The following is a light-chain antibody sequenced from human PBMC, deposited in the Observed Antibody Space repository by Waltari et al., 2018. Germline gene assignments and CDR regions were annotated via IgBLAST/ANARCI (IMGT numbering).Light chain of an antibody. CDR3: AAWDDSLSGRV. Sequence: QSVLTQPPSASRTPGQRVTISCSGSSSNIGSNYLYWSQQRPGAAPKLLIYRNNPRPSGVPDRFSGSKSGTSASLAISGLRSEDEADYYCAAWDDSLSGRVFGGGTKLTVL. J-gene: IGLJ3*02. V-gene: IGLV1-47*01. CDR1: SSNIGSNY. CDR2: RNN.